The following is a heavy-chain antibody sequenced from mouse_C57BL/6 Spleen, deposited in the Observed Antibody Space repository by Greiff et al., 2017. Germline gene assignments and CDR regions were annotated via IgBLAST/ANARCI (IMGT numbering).Heavy chain of an antibody. V-gene: IGHV1-55*01. J-gene: IGHJ1*03. CDR2: IYPGSGST. CDR1: GYTFTSYW. D-gene: IGHD1-1*01. CDR3: ARFYYYGSSNWYFDV. Sequence: VQLQQPGAELVKPGASVKMSCKASGYTFTSYWITWVKQRPGQGLEWIGDIYPGSGSTTYNEKFKSKATLTVDTSSSTAYMQLSSLTSEDSAVYYCARFYYYGSSNWYFDVWGTGTTVTVSS.